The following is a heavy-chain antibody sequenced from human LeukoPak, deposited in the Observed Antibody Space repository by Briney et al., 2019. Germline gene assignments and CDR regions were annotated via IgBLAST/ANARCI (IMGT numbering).Heavy chain of an antibody. CDR3: ARLSDPGGTRLFDF. D-gene: IGHD6-25*01. CDR1: GGSISSYY. CDR2: IHSSGTT. V-gene: IGHV4-59*01. Sequence: KPSETLSLTCTVSGGSISSYYWSWIRQPPGKGLEWIGYIHSSGTTNYNPSLKSRLTISLDTSKNQFSLKLTSMTAADTAVYYCARLSDPGGTRLFDFWGQGTLVTVSS. J-gene: IGHJ4*02.